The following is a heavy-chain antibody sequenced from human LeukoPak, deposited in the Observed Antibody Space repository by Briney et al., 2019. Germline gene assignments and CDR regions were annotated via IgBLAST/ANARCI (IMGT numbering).Heavy chain of an antibody. CDR2: ISSSSTYI. CDR3: ASRGGKYDFGC. D-gene: IGHD3-16*01. Sequence: GGSLRLSCAASGFSFSTYYVNWVRQAPGKGLEWVSCISSSSTYIYYADSVRGRFAISRDNAKNSLSLQMNSLRPEDTAVYYCASRGGKYDFGCWGQGTLVTVSS. J-gene: IGHJ4*02. CDR1: GFSFSTYY. V-gene: IGHV3-21*01.